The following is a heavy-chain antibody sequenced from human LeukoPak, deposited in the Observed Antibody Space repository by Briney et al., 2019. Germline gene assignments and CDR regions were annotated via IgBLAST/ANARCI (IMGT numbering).Heavy chain of an antibody. J-gene: IGHJ4*02. CDR3: ARLSGSQTTPY. CDR2: TYYSRTT. Sequence: SETLSLTCTVSGGSISSYYGSWIRQPPEKGLEWVGYTYYSRTTNYIPSLKSRVTMSVDTSKNQFSLKLSSVTAADTAVYYCARLSGSQTTPYWGQGTLVTVSS. CDR1: GGSISSYY. V-gene: IGHV4-59*08. D-gene: IGHD1-26*01.